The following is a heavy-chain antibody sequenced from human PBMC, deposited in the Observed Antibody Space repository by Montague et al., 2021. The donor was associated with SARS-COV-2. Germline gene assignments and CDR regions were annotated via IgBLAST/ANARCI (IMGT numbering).Heavy chain of an antibody. V-gene: IGHV3-21*05. J-gene: IGHJ4*02. D-gene: IGHD3-10*01. CDR2: ISGSGDLS. CDR1: GFTFSSYS. Sequence: SLRLSCAASGFTFSSYSMNWVRQAPGKGLEWLSYISGSGDLSYSIDSVRSRFTIFRDNAKNSLYLHMNSLRADDTAVYYCARSPTHSGNYYNPDYWGQGTLVTVSS. CDR3: ARSPTHSGNYYNPDY.